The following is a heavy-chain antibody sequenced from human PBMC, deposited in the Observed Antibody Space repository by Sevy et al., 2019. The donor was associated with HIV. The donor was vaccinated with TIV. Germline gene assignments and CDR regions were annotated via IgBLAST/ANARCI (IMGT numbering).Heavy chain of an antibody. CDR2: LYSGVST. Sequence: GGSLRLSCAASEFTVSSSYMSWVRQAPGKGLEWVSILYSGVSTYYAASVKGRFAVSRDNSKNTLYLQMNSLRAEDTAVYYCARAGTGSYRAYFDYWGQGTLVTVSS. D-gene: IGHD1-26*01. J-gene: IGHJ4*02. V-gene: IGHV3-53*01. CDR3: ARAGTGSYRAYFDY. CDR1: EFTVSSSY.